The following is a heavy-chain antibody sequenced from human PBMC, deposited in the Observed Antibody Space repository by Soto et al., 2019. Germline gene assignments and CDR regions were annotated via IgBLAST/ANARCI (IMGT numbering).Heavy chain of an antibody. CDR1: GAPFSSHA. D-gene: IGHD3-22*01. CDR3: ARAASHYDSSGYYFNSAFDF. V-gene: IGHV1-69*13. CDR2: IIPIFGTA. Sequence: SVKVFSKASGAPFSSHAVSLVRQDPGQGLEWMGGIIPIFGTANYAQKFQGRVTITGDEATSTAYMALSSLRSEDTAFYYCARAASHYDSSGYYFNSAFDFWGQGTMVTVSS. J-gene: IGHJ3*01.